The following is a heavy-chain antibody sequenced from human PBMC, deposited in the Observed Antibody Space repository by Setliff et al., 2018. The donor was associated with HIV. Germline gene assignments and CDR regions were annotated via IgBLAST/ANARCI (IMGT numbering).Heavy chain of an antibody. J-gene: IGHJ3*02. CDR3: ARAVNLTFDI. CDR1: GGSISSGNDY. Sequence: SETLSLTCSVSGGSISSGNDYWGWTRQPAGKGLEWIGHIYTDGTIKYNPSLKSRLTISLDTSNNQFSLKMNSLTAADTAVYYWARAVNLTFDIWGQGTMVTVSS. CDR2: IYTDGTI. V-gene: IGHV4-61*09.